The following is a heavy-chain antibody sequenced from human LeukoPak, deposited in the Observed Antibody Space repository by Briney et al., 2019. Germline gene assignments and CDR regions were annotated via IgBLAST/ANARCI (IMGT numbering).Heavy chain of an antibody. CDR1: GFTFSSYA. J-gene: IGHJ4*02. CDR3: ARQRGSYSFDY. V-gene: IGHV3-23*01. D-gene: IGHD1-26*01. Sequence: GGSLRLSCAASGFTFSSYAMSWVRQAPGKGLEWVSAISGSGGSTYYADSVKGRFTISRDNAKNSLYLQMNSLRAEDTAVYYCARQRGSYSFDYWGQGTLVTVSS. CDR2: ISGSGGST.